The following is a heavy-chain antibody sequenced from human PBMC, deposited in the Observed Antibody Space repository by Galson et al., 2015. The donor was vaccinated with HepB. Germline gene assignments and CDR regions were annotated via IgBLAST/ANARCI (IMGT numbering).Heavy chain of an antibody. Sequence: SLRLSCAASGFTFSSYGMHWVRQAPGKGLEWVAVIWYDGSNKYYADSVKGRFTISRDNSKNTLYLQMNSLRAEDTAVYYCARDPGYYYYMDVWGKGTTVTVSS. J-gene: IGHJ6*03. V-gene: IGHV3-33*01. CDR2: IWYDGSNK. CDR3: ARDPGYYYYMDV. CDR1: GFTFSSYG.